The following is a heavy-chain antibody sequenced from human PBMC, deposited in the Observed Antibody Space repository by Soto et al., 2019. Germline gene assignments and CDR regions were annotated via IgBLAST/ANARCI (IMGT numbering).Heavy chain of an antibody. V-gene: IGHV4-34*01. CDR3: ARGCIVGVPPRVLRVYYRMDV. CDR1: GGSFSGYY. J-gene: IGHJ6*02. CDR2: INHSGST. Sequence: SETLSLTSAVYGGSFSGYYWSWIRQPPGKGLEWIGEINHSGSTNYNPSLKSRVTISVDTSKNQFSLKLSSVTAADTAVYYCARGCIVGVPPRVLRVYYRMDVWGQGSTVT. D-gene: IGHD1-26*01.